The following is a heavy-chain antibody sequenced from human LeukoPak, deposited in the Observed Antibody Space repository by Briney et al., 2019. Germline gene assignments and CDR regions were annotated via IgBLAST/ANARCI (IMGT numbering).Heavy chain of an antibody. CDR2: INPNSGGT. D-gene: IGHD3-16*01. CDR1: GCTFSDYY. V-gene: IGHV1-2*06. Sequence: ASAKVSCKASGCTFSDYYIHWVRQAPGQGLEWMGRINPNSGGTNYAQKFQGRVTTTRDTSISTAYMELSSLRSDDTAVYYCARKGAHDYWGQGTLVTVSS. J-gene: IGHJ4*02. CDR3: ARKGAHDY.